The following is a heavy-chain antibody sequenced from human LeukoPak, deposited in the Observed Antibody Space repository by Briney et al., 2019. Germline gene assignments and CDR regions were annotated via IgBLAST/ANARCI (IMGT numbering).Heavy chain of an antibody. D-gene: IGHD3-10*01. CDR3: AIPYSYASGSSADVFDI. J-gene: IGHJ3*02. Sequence: PGRSLRLSCAASGFTFSTYGMHWVRQAPGKGLEWVAAISYDGNTKFYADSVRGRLTISRDNSRNTLYLQINSLRAEDTAVYFCAIPYSYASGSSADVFDIWGQGTVVTVSS. V-gene: IGHV3-30*03. CDR1: GFTFSTYG. CDR2: ISYDGNTK.